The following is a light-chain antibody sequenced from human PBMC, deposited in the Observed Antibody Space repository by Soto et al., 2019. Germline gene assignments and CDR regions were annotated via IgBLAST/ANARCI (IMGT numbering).Light chain of an antibody. Sequence: EIVLTQSPGTLSLSPGERATLSCRASQSVSSSYLAWYQQKPGQAPRLLIYGAFSRATGIPDRFSGSGSGTDFTLTISRLEPEDFAVYYCQQYGSSPPRFTFGPGTKVDIK. CDR3: QQYGSSPPRFT. J-gene: IGKJ3*01. CDR2: GAF. CDR1: QSVSSSY. V-gene: IGKV3-20*01.